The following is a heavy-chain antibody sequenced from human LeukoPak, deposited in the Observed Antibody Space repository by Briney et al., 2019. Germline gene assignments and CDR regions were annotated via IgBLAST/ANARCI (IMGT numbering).Heavy chain of an antibody. Sequence: ASVKVSCKASGYTFTSYGISWVRQAPGQGLEWMGWISAYNGNTNYAQKLQGRVTMTTDTSTSTAYMELRSLRSDDTAVYYCARVSPDYYDSSGYFDYWGQGTLVTVSP. CDR3: ARVSPDYYDSSGYFDY. CDR2: ISAYNGNT. D-gene: IGHD3-22*01. CDR1: GYTFTSYG. J-gene: IGHJ4*02. V-gene: IGHV1-18*01.